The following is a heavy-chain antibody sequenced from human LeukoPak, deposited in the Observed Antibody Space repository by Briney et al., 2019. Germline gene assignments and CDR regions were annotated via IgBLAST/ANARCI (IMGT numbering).Heavy chain of an antibody. CDR2: ISGSGGTT. J-gene: IGHJ4*02. CDR3: AKGPVAVAGYYFDH. V-gene: IGHV3-23*01. Sequence: QPGGSLRLSCAASGFTLRTYAMSWVRQAPGKRLEWVSSISGSGGTTYYADSVKGRFTISRDNPNNTLDLQMNSLTAEDTAIYYCAKGPVAVAGYYFDHWGQGTLVTVSS. D-gene: IGHD6-19*01. CDR1: GFTLRTYA.